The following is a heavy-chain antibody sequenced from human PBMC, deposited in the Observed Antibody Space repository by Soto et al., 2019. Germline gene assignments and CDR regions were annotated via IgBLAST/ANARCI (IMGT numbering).Heavy chain of an antibody. Sequence: QVQLVQSGAEVKKPGSSVKVSCKASGGTFSSYAISWVRQAPGQGLEWMGGIIPIFGTANYAQKFQGRVTITADESTSTADMELSRLRSEDTAVYYCARWYYYGSGSQDSYDYYGMDVWGQGTTVTVSS. V-gene: IGHV1-69*01. J-gene: IGHJ6*02. CDR3: ARWYYYGSGSQDSYDYYGMDV. CDR1: GGTFSSYA. CDR2: IIPIFGTA. D-gene: IGHD3-10*01.